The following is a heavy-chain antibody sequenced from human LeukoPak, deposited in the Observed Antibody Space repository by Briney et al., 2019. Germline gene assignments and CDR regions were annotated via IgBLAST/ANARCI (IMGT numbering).Heavy chain of an antibody. CDR1: GGSFNGYY. V-gene: IGHV4-34*01. Sequence: PSETLSLTCAVYGGSFNGYYWSWIRQPPGKGLEWIGEINHSGSTNYNPSLKSRVTISVDTSKNQFSLKLSSVTAADTAVYYCARSARSSGWYPNYYYYGMDVWGQGTTVTVSS. J-gene: IGHJ6*02. D-gene: IGHD6-19*01. CDR2: INHSGST. CDR3: ARSARSSGWYPNYYYYGMDV.